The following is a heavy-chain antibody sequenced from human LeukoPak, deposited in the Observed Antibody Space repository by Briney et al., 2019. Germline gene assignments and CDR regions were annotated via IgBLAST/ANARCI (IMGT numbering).Heavy chain of an antibody. CDR2: INPNSGGT. CDR1: GYTFTGYY. D-gene: IGHD2-2*01. J-gene: IGHJ4*02. Sequence: ASVKVFCKASGYTFTGYYMHWVRQAPGQGLEWMGWINPNSGGTNYAQKFQGRVTMTRDTSISTAYMELSRLRSDDTAVYYCARDISGTSCFDYWGQGTLVTVSS. V-gene: IGHV1-2*02. CDR3: ARDISGTSCFDY.